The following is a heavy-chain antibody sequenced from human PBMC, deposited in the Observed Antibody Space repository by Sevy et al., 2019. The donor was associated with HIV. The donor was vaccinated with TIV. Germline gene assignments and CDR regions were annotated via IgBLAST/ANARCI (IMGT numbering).Heavy chain of an antibody. CDR2: FYTSGST. J-gene: IGHJ6*02. CDR1: GGSISSYY. V-gene: IGHV4-4*07. Sequence: SETLSLTCTVSGGSISSYYWSWIRQPAGKGLEWIGHFYTSGSTNYNPSLKSRVTMSVDTSKNQFSLKLSSVTAADTAVYYCARDQEWLWFGESGLYGMDVWGQGTTVTVSS. D-gene: IGHD3-10*01. CDR3: ARDQEWLWFGESGLYGMDV.